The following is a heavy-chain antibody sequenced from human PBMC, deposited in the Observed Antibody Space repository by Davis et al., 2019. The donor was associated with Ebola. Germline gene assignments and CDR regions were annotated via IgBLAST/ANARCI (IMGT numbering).Heavy chain of an antibody. CDR2: ISYDGSNK. CDR3: ARDSRKRGYFDY. CDR1: GFTFSSYA. Sequence: GESLKISCAASGFTFSSYAMHWVRQAPGKGLEWVAVISYDGSNKYYADSVKGRFTISRDNSKNTLYLQMNSLRAEDTAVYYCARDSRKRGYFDYWGQGTLVTVSS. D-gene: IGHD2-2*01. J-gene: IGHJ4*02. V-gene: IGHV3-30-3*01.